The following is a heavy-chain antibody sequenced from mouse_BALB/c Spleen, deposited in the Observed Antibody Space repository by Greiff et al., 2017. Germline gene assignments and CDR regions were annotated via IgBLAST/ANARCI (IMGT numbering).Heavy chain of an antibody. V-gene: IGHV1-82*01. CDR3: AKNWDDYAMDY. CDR1: GYAFSSSW. J-gene: IGHJ4*01. CDR2: IYPGDGDT. D-gene: IGHD4-1*01. Sequence: QGQLQQSGPELVKPGASVKISCKASGYAFSSSWMNWVKQRPGQGLEWIGRIYPGDGDTNYNGKFKGKATLTADKSSSTAYMQLSSLTSVDSAVYFCAKNWDDYAMDYWGQGTSVTVSS.